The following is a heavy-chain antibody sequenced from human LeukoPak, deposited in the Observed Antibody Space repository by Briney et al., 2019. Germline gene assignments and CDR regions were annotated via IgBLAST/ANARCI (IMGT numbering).Heavy chain of an antibody. CDR2: INAYNGYT. V-gene: IGHV1-18*01. CDR3: GRDLNKSFLGVTPEGSDY. D-gene: IGHD1-14*01. Sequence: ASVKVSCKASGYTFISYGISWVRQAPGQGLEWMGWINAYNGYTNYAQKIQGRVTMTTDISTSTAYMELRSLRSDDTAVYYCGRDLNKSFLGVTPEGSDYWGQGTLVTVSS. J-gene: IGHJ4*02. CDR1: GYTFISYG.